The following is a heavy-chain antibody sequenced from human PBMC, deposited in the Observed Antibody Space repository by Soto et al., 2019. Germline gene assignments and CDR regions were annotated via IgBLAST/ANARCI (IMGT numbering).Heavy chain of an antibody. CDR1: GFTFDDYA. Sequence: GGSLRLSCAASGFTFDDYAMHWVRQAPGKGLEWVSLISWDGGSTYYADSVKGRFTISRDNSKNSLYLQMNSLRAEDTALYYCAKDKGSDILTGYLDYWGQGTLVTVSS. J-gene: IGHJ4*02. CDR2: ISWDGGST. V-gene: IGHV3-43D*03. CDR3: AKDKGSDILTGYLDY. D-gene: IGHD3-9*01.